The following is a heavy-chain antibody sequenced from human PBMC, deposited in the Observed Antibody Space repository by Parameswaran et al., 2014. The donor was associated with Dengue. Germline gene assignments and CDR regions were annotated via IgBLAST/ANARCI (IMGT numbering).Heavy chain of an antibody. CDR3: ARAYYGSGSYSYGMDV. Sequence: FSGYYMHWVRQAPGQGLEWMGWINPNSGGTNYAQKFQGWVTMTRDTSISTAYMELSRLRSDDTAVYYCARAYYGSGSYSYGMDVWGQGTTVTVSS. D-gene: IGHD3-10*01. CDR1: FSGYY. J-gene: IGHJ6*02. CDR2: INPNSGGT. V-gene: IGHV1-2*04.